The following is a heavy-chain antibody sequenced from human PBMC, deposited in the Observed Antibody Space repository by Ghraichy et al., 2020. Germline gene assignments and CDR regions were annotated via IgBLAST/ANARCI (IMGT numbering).Heavy chain of an antibody. Sequence: SETLSLTCTVSDDSISISTYYWGWIRQPPGKGLEWIGSIYYSGSTYYNPSLKSRVTISVDTSKNQFSLKLSSVTAADTAVYYCARLQEFLDAFDIWGQGTMVTVSS. D-gene: IGHD2/OR15-2a*01. CDR3: ARLQEFLDAFDI. CDR1: DDSISISTYY. CDR2: IYYSGST. V-gene: IGHV4-39*01. J-gene: IGHJ3*02.